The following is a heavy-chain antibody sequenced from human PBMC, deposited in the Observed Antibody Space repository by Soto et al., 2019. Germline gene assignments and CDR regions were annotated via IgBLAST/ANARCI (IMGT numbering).Heavy chain of an antibody. CDR2: IIPIFGTA. Sequence: QVQLVQSGAEVKKPGSSVKASCKASGGTFSSYAISWVRQAPGQGLEWMGGIIPIFGTANYAQKFQGRVTITADESTSTAYMELSSLRSEDTAVYYCAILPRGYSYVLEDYWGQGTLVTVSS. CDR3: AILPRGYSYVLEDY. J-gene: IGHJ4*02. CDR1: GGTFSSYA. V-gene: IGHV1-69*12. D-gene: IGHD5-18*01.